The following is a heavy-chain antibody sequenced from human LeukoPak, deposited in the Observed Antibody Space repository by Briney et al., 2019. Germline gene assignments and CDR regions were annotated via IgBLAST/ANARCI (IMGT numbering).Heavy chain of an antibody. J-gene: IGHJ4*02. CDR1: GFTFSSYA. D-gene: IGHD4-23*01. Sequence: GGSLRLSCAASGFTFSSYAMPWVRQAPGKGLEWVAVISYDGSNKYYADSVKGRFTISRDNSKNTLYLQMNSLRAEDTAVYYCASSGPDYGGNSGNYWGQGTLVTVSS. V-gene: IGHV3-30-3*01. CDR3: ASSGPDYGGNSGNY. CDR2: ISYDGSNK.